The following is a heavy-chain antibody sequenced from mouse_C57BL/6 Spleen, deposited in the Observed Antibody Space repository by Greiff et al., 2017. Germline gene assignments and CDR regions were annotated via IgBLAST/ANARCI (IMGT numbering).Heavy chain of an antibody. Sequence: VQLQQPGAELVKPGASVKLSCKASGYTFTSYWMHWVKQRPGQGLEWIGMIHPNSGSTNYNEKFKSKATLTVDKSSSTAYMQLSSLTSEDSAVYYCASSLFYGSSCDFDNWGQGTTLTVSS. D-gene: IGHD1-1*01. J-gene: IGHJ2*01. CDR2: IHPNSGST. CDR1: GYTFTSYW. V-gene: IGHV1-64*01. CDR3: ASSLFYGSSCDFDN.